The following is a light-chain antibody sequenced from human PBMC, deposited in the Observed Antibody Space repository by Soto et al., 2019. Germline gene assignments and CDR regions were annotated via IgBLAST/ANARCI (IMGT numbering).Light chain of an antibody. V-gene: IGKV3-20*01. CDR2: GAS. CDR3: QQYGGLT. CDR1: QSVSSY. Sequence: EIVLTQSPATLSLSPGERATLSCRASQSVSSYLAWYQQKPGQAPRLLIYGASSRATGIPDRFSGSGSGTDFTLTISRLEPEDFAVYYCQQYGGLTFGGGTKVDIK. J-gene: IGKJ4*01.